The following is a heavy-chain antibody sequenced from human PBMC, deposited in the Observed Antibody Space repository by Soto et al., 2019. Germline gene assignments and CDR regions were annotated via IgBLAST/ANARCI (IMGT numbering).Heavy chain of an antibody. CDR1: DYSFSSSG. D-gene: IGHD3-22*01. V-gene: IGHV1-18*01. Sequence: GASVKVSCKASDYSFSSSGISWVRQAPGQGLEWMGWISGYNGNTKYAQKFQGRFTVTMDTSTSTVYMELGSLRSEDTAVYYCVRDPSSGYRSFDYWGQGTLVTVSS. CDR3: VRDPSSGYRSFDY. CDR2: ISGYNGNT. J-gene: IGHJ4*02.